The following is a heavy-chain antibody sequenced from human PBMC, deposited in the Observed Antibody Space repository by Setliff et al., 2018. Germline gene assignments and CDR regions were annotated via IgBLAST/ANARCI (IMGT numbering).Heavy chain of an antibody. CDR1: GFTFSNFD. D-gene: IGHD2-8*01. CDR2: IRTRSSTI. J-gene: IGHJ4*02. V-gene: IGHV3-48*04. CDR3: AKGSGNNGGFIDF. Sequence: LRLSCAASGFTFSNFDMNWVRQAPGKGLEWVSYIRTRSSTIYYADSVKGRFTVSRDDAKNSLYLQMDSLRVEDTALYYCAKGSGNNGGFIDFWGQGTLVTVSS.